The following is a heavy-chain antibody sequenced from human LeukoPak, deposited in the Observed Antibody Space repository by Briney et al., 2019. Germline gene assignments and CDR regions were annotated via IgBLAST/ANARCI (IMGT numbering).Heavy chain of an antibody. J-gene: IGHJ6*02. CDR1: GYTFTYRY. Sequence: SVKVSCKASGYTFTYRYLHWVRQAPGQALEWMGWITPFNGNTNYAQKFQDRVTITRDRSMSTAYMELSSLRSEDTAMYYCATTNPNYDILTGYYEGGGYYYYGMDVWGQGTTVTVSS. D-gene: IGHD3-9*01. CDR2: ITPFNGNT. V-gene: IGHV1-45*02. CDR3: ATTNPNYDILTGYYEGGGYYYYGMDV.